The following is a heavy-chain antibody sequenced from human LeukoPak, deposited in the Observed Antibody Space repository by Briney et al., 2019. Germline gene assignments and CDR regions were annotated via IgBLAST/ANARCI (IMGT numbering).Heavy chain of an antibody. V-gene: IGHV3-13*01. CDR3: ARVAKERVGGVYYFDY. J-gene: IGHJ4*02. CDR2: IGTAGDT. D-gene: IGHD1-1*01. CDR1: GFTFSDYD. Sequence: GGSLRLSCAASGFTFSDYDMHWVRQGTGKGLERISAIGTAGDTYYTGSVKGRFTISRENAKNSLYLQMNSLRAGDTAVYYCARVAKERVGGVYYFDYWGQGTLVTVSS.